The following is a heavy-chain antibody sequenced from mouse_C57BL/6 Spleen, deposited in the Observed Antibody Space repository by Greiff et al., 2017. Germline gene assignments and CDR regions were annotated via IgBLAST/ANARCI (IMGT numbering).Heavy chain of an antibody. V-gene: IGHV5-16*01. J-gene: IGHJ2*01. CDR2: INYDGSST. D-gene: IGHD1-1*01. CDR1: GFTFSDYY. Sequence: EVNVVESEGGLVQPGSSMKLSCTASGFTFSDYYMAWVRQVPEKGLEWVANINYDGSSTYYLDSLKSRFIISRDNAKNILYLQMSSLKSEDTATYYCARVRGSSPCDYWGQGTTLTVSS. CDR3: ARVRGSSPCDY.